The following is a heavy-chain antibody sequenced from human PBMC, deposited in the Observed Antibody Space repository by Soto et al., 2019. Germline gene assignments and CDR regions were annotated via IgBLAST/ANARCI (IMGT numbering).Heavy chain of an antibody. J-gene: IGHJ1*01. CDR1: GYTFTSYD. V-gene: IGHV1-8*01. CDR3: ASMAYYYDSSCYYHEYFQH. CDR2: MNPNSGNT. Sequence: QVQLVQSGAEVKKPGASVKVSCKASGYTFTSYDINWVRQATGQGLEWMGWMNPNSGNTGYAQKFQGRVTMTRNTSISTAYMELSSLRSEDTAVYYCASMAYYYDSSCYYHEYFQHWGQGTLVTVSS. D-gene: IGHD3-22*01.